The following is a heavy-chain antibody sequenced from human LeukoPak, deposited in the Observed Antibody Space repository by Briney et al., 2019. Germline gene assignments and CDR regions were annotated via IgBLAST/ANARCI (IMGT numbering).Heavy chain of an antibody. CDR1: GGSFSGYY. V-gene: IGHV4-34*01. J-gene: IGHJ5*02. CDR2: INHSGST. Sequence: PSETLSLTCAVYGGSFSGYYWSWIRQPPGKGLEWIGEINHSGSTNYNPSLKSRVTISVDTSKNQFSLKPSSVTAADTALYYCARGPASFGFDPWGQATLVTVSS. CDR3: ARGPASFGFDP.